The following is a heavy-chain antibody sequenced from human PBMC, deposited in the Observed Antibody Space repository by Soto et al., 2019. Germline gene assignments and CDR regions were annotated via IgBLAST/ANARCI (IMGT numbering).Heavy chain of an antibody. CDR2: ISGSGGST. V-gene: IGHV3-23*01. CDR1: GFTFSSYA. CDR3: AKDPRYCSGGSCYWDDY. J-gene: IGHJ4*02. Sequence: EVQLLESGGGLVQPGGSLRLSCAASGFTFSSYAMSWVRQAPGKGLEWVSAISGSGGSTYYADSVKGRFTISRDNSKTTLYLQMNSLRAEDTAVYYCAKDPRYCSGGSCYWDDYWGQGTLVTVSS. D-gene: IGHD2-15*01.